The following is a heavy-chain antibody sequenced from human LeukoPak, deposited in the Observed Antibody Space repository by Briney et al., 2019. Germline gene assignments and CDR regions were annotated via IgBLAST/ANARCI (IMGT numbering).Heavy chain of an antibody. Sequence: KSSETLSLTCAVSGGSISSGGYSWSWIRQPPGKGLEWIGYIYHSGSTYYNPSLKSRVTISVDRSKNQFSLKLSSVTAADTAVYYCAGWPGGSGSYLPYYFDYWGQGTLVTVSS. D-gene: IGHD3-10*01. V-gene: IGHV4-30-2*01. CDR2: IYHSGST. CDR1: GGSISSGGYS. CDR3: AGWPGGSGSYLPYYFDY. J-gene: IGHJ4*02.